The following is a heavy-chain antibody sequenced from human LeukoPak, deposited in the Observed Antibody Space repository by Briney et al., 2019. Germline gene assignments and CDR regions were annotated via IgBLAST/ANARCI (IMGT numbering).Heavy chain of an antibody. D-gene: IGHD6-13*01. CDR1: GYTFTGYY. V-gene: IGHV1-2*02. Sequence: ASVKVSCEASGYTFTGYYMHWVRQAPGQGLEWMGWINPNSGGTNYAQKFQGRVTMTRDTSISTAYMELSRLRSDDTAVYYCARLPRIAAAGVDYWGQGTLVTVSS. CDR3: ARLPRIAAAGVDY. CDR2: INPNSGGT. J-gene: IGHJ4*02.